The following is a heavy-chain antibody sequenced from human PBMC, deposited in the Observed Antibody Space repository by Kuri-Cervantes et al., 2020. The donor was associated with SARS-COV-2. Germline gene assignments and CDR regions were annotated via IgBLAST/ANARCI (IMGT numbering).Heavy chain of an antibody. J-gene: IGHJ6*02. CDR3: ARENLPLGLSYYGMDV. CDR1: GGSVSSGSYY. CDR2: IYYSGST. V-gene: IGHV4-61*01. Sequence: SETLSLTCTVSGGSVSSGSYYWSWIRQPPGKGLEWIGYIYYSGSTNYNPSLKSRVTMSVDTSKNQFSLKLSSVTAADTAVYYCARENLPLGLSYYGMDVWGQGTTVIVSS.